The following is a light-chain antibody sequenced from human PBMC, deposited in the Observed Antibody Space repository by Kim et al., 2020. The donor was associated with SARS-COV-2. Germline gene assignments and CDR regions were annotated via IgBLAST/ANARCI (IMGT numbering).Light chain of an antibody. CDR3: QQYYNWPSYT. V-gene: IGKV3-15*01. CDR1: ESVRTN. Sequence: ETVMTQSPATLSVSPGERATLSCRASESVRTNLAWYQQKPGQAPRLLMYGASTRVTGVPARFSGSGSGTEFTLTISSLQSEDYAVYYCQQYYNWPSYTFGQGTKLEI. J-gene: IGKJ2*01. CDR2: GAS.